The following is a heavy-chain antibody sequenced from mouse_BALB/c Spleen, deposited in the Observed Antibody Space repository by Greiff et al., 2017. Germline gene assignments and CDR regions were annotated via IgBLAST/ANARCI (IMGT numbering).Heavy chain of an antibody. D-gene: IGHD2-4*01. CDR2: ISYSGST. CDR3: ARYRGGYDYEGFAY. Sequence: EVKLVESGPSLVKPSQTLSLTCSVTGDSITSGYWNWIRKFPGNKLEYMGYISYSGSTYYNPSLKSRISITRDTSKNQYYLQLNSVTTEDTATYYCARYRGGYDYEGFAYWGQGTLVTVSA. J-gene: IGHJ3*01. V-gene: IGHV3-8*02. CDR1: GDSITSGY.